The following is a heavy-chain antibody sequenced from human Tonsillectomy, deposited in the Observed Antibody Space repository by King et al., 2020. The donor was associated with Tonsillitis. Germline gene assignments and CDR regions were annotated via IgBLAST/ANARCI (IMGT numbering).Heavy chain of an antibody. D-gene: IGHD1-14*01. CDR1: GFTFRNAW. Sequence: VQLVESGGGLVKPGASLRLSCAASGFTFRNAWMNWVRQAPGKGLEWVGRIKSKHDGGTIDYAASVKGRFTVSREDGKNTLYLQMNSLKAEDTAVYYGATGTLTYGYFDPGGRGTLVTVSS. CDR2: IKSKHDGGTI. J-gene: IGHJ2*01. V-gene: IGHV3-15*01. CDR3: ATGTLTYGYFDP.